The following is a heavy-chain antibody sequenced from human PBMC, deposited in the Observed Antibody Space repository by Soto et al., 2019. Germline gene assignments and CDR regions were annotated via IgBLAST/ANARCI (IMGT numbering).Heavy chain of an antibody. CDR2: LYDVDGS. CDR3: ATWHEREHAYDV. CDR1: GLTISGKKY. J-gene: IGHJ3*01. V-gene: IGHV3-53*01. Sequence: DVQLVESGGGLIQPGASLRLSCAAFGLTISGKKYVAWVRQAPGKGLEWVSGLYDVDGSFYADSVRGRFTTSRDSSKTTVYLQMNDLRPDDTAVYYCATWHEREHAYDVWGQGTTVTVSS. D-gene: IGHD1-1*01.